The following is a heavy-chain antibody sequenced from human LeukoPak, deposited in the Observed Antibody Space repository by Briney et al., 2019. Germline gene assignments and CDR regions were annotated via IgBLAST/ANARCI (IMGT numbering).Heavy chain of an antibody. CDR2: IYHSGST. J-gene: IGHJ4*02. D-gene: IGHD5-18*01. CDR1: GYSISSGYY. CDR3: PRGPDSYGYSGY. Sequence: SETLSLTCAVSGYSISSGYYWGWIRQPPGKGLEWIGSIYHSGSTYYNPSLKSRVTISVDTSKNQLSLKLSSVTAADTAVYYCPRGPDSYGYSGYWGQGTLVTVSS. V-gene: IGHV4-38-2*01.